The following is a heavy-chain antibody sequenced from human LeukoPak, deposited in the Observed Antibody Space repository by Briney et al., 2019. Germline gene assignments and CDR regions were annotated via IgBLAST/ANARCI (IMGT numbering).Heavy chain of an antibody. V-gene: IGHV1-2*02. CDR3: ARRGTYYYYYMDV. J-gene: IGHJ6*03. CDR2: INPNSSGT. D-gene: IGHD3-16*01. Sequence: VASVKGSCEASRYTFTGYYMHWARQAPGQGLKWMGWINPNSSGTNYAQKLQGRVTMTRDTSISTAYMELSRLRSDDTAVYYCARRGTYYYYYMDVWGKGTTVTVSS. CDR1: RYTFTGYY.